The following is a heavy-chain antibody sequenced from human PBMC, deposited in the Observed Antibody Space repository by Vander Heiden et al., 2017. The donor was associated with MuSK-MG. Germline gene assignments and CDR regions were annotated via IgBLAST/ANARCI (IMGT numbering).Heavy chain of an antibody. CDR3: ARDGGYCGHNNCYKWFDP. D-gene: IGHD2-2*02. J-gene: IGHJ5*02. Sequence: QVQLVQSGAEVKRPGSSMKFSCKQFGDTLTGHRINWVRRAPRQRLEGIGRIIPLLDISKYAQKFQGRVTITADTSTGTAYMDLSSLRSEHTAVYYCARDGGYCGHNNCYKWFDPWGQGTLVTVSS. V-gene: IGHV1-69*04. CDR1: GDTLTGHR. CDR2: IIPLLDIS.